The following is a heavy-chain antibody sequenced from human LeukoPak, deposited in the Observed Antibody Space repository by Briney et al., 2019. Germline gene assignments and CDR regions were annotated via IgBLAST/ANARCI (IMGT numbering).Heavy chain of an antibody. CDR1: GFTFSTYW. J-gene: IGHJ4*02. D-gene: IGHD3-10*01. V-gene: IGHV3-7*05. CDR3: ARVGLLWFGEFDY. Sequence: QPGGSLRLSCAASGFTFSTYWMSWVRPAPGKGLEWVANINQDESEKYYVDSVKGRFTISRDNAKNSLYLQMNSLRAEDTAVYYCARVGLLWFGEFDYWGQGTLVTVSS. CDR2: INQDESEK.